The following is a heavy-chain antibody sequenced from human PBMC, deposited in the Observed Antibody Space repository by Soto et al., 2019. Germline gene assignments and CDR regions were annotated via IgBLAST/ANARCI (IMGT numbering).Heavy chain of an antibody. CDR1: EVSFSSYA. CDR3: AKDLGIMITFGGVIVDY. J-gene: IGHJ4*02. CDR2: ISGSGGST. Sequence: GVSRTLSCAASEVSFSSYAMSCVRKAPGKGLEWVSAISGSGGSTYYADSVKGRFTISRDNSKNTLYLQMNSLRAEDTAVYYCAKDLGIMITFGGVIVDYWGQGTLVTVSS. D-gene: IGHD3-16*02. V-gene: IGHV3-23*01.